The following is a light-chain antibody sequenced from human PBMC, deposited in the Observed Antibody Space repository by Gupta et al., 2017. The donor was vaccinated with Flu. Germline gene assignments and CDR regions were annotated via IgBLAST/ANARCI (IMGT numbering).Light chain of an antibody. V-gene: IGKV4-1*01. J-gene: IGKJ2*01. CDR3: QQDDSTSYT. CDR2: GSS. CDR1: LSILYSSNNKNY. Sequence: SLGERATINCKSSLSILYSSNNKNYLAWYQQRPGQPPKLLIYGSSTRDSGVPDRFSGSGSGTDFTLTISSLQAEDVAVYYCQQDDSTSYTFGQGTKLEIK.